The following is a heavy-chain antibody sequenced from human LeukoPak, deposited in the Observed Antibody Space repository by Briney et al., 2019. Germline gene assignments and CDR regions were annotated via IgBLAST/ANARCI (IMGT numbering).Heavy chain of an antibody. J-gene: IGHJ4*02. CDR1: GYTFTSYA. V-gene: IGHV1-3*01. CDR3: ARDKRPFDYGDYEPFDY. Sequence: GASVKVSCKASGYTFTSYAMHWVRQAPGQRLEWMGWINAGNGNTKYSQKFQGRVTMTRDTSTSTVYMELSSLRSEDTAVYYCARDKRPFDYGDYEPFDYWGQGTLVTVSS. D-gene: IGHD4-17*01. CDR2: INAGNGNT.